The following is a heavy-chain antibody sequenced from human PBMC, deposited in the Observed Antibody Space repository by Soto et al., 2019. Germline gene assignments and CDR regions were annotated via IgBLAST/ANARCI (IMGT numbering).Heavy chain of an antibody. CDR2: MYHSGSP. Sequence: QVQLQASGPGLVKPSQTLSLICTVSGGSISTGDFSWSWIRQHPGKGLEWIGDMYHSGSPYYNPSLKIRLTISVDPSKSQCSLRLSSVTAADTAVYYCARTRGNVVGLNLEDTYFDPWGQGTLVTVSS. V-gene: IGHV4-31*03. CDR1: GGSISTGDFS. J-gene: IGHJ5*02. CDR3: ARTRGNVVGLNLEDTYFDP. D-gene: IGHD2-21*01.